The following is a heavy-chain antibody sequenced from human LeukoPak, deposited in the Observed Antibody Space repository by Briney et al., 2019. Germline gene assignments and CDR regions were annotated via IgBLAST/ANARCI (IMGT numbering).Heavy chain of an antibody. D-gene: IGHD3-10*01. V-gene: IGHV3-74*01. J-gene: IGHJ4*02. CDR3: ASELRLGY. CDR1: GFTFSSYE. CDR2: IKSDGSST. Sequence: PGGSLRLSCAASGFTFSSYEMNWVRQAPGKGLEWVSRIKSDGSSTHYADSVKGRFTISRDNARNTLYPQMNSLRAEDTAVYYCASELRLGYWGQGILVTVSS.